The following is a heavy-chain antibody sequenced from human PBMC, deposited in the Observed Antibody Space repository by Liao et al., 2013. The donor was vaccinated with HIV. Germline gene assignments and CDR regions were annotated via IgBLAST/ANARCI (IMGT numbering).Heavy chain of an antibody. J-gene: IGHJ3*02. CDR2: INHSGST. V-gene: IGHV4-34*01. CDR3: ARGKYDFWSGRSGVFDI. D-gene: IGHD3-3*01. Sequence: QVQLQQWGAGLLKPSETLSLTCVVYGGSFSGYYWSWIRQPPGKGLEWIGEINHSGSTNYNPSLKSRVTISVDTSKNQFSLKLHSVTAADTAVYYCARGKYDFWSGRSGVFDIWGQRTMVTVSS. CDR1: GGSFSGYY.